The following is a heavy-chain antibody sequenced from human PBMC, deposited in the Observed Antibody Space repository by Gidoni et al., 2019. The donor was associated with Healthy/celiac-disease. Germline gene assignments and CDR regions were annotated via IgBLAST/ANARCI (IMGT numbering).Heavy chain of an antibody. V-gene: IGHV3-23*01. Sequence: EVQRLESGGGLVQPGGSLRLSCAASGFTVSSYAMSWVRQAPGKGLEWVSAISGSGGSTYYADSVKGRFTISRDNSKNTLYLQMNSLRAEDTSVYYCAKDRHVLMVYDTFDYWGQGTLVTVSS. CDR1: GFTVSSYA. CDR2: ISGSGGST. J-gene: IGHJ4*02. D-gene: IGHD2-8*01. CDR3: AKDRHVLMVYDTFDY.